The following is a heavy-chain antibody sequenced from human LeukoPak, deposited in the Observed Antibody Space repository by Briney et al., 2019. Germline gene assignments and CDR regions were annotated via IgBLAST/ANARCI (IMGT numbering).Heavy chain of an antibody. Sequence: SETLSLTCTVSGASISSYYWSWIRQPPGKGLEWIGYIYYSGSTNYNPSLKSRVTISVDTSKNQFSLKLSSVTAADTAVYYCARDHQYYFDYWGQGTLVTVSS. CDR1: GASISSYY. CDR3: ARDHQYYFDY. CDR2: IYYSGST. V-gene: IGHV4-59*01. J-gene: IGHJ4*02.